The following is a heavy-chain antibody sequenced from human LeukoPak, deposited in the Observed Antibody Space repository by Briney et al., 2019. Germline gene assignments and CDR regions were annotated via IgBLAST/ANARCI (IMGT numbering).Heavy chain of an antibody. CDR2: INPSGGST. CDR3: ARVKGGHLVGNYYGSGSSRYYYYYMDV. V-gene: IGHV1-46*01. Sequence: WASVKVSCKASGYTFTSYYMHWVRQAPGQGLEWMGIINPSGGSTSYAQKFQGRVAMTRDMSTSTVYMELSSLRSEDTAVYYCARVKGGHLVGNYYGSGSSRYYYYYMDVWGKGTTVTVSS. D-gene: IGHD3-10*01. CDR1: GYTFTSYY. J-gene: IGHJ6*03.